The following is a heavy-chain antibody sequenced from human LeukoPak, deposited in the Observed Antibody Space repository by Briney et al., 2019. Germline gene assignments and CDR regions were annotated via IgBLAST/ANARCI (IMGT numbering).Heavy chain of an antibody. CDR2: ISADGGST. CDR1: GXNFDDSA. J-gene: IGHJ4*02. V-gene: IGHV3-43*02. CDR3: AKESGKFDY. Sequence: GGSLRLSWVASGXNFDDSAVHWVRQAPGKGLEWVSLISADGGSTFSADSVKGRFSISRDNSKNSLYLQMNSLRSEDTAMYYCAKESGKFDYWGQGTLVAVS.